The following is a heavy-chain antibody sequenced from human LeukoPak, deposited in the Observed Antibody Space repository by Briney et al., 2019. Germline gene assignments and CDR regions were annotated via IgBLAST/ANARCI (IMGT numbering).Heavy chain of an antibody. J-gene: IGHJ5*02. CDR2: IYYSGST. Sequence: PSETLSLTCTVSGGSVSSGSYYWSWIRQPPGKGLEWIGYIYYSGSTNYNPSLKSRVTISVDTSKNQFPLKLSSVTAADTAVYYCARVAGVVWFDPWGQGTLVTVSS. CDR1: GGSVSSGSYY. V-gene: IGHV4-61*01. CDR3: ARVAGVVWFDP. D-gene: IGHD2-15*01.